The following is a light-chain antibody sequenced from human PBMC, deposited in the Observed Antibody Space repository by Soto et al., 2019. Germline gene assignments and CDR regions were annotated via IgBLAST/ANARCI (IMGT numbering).Light chain of an antibody. CDR1: QSVLYSSNNKNY. Sequence: DIVMTQSPDSLAVSLGERATINCKSSQSVLYSSNNKNYLAWYQQKPGQTPKRLIWWASTRESGVADRFSGSGSGTDFTLTISSLQAEDVAVYYCQQYYSTPPWTFGQGTKVEIK. V-gene: IGKV4-1*01. CDR2: WAS. J-gene: IGKJ1*01. CDR3: QQYYSTPPWT.